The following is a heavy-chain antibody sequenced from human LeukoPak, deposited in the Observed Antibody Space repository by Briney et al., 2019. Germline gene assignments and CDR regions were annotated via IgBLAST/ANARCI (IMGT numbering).Heavy chain of an antibody. V-gene: IGHV5-51*01. CDR1: GYTFTTYW. Sequence: GESLQISCKGSGYTFTTYWIGWVRQMPGKGLEWMGIIYPGDSDTRYSPSFRGQVTISADKSISTAYLQWSSLKASDTAMYYCARLTRSTFCSSLGYWGQGTLVTVSS. D-gene: IGHD2-2*01. J-gene: IGHJ4*02. CDR3: ARLTRSTFCSSLGY. CDR2: IYPGDSDT.